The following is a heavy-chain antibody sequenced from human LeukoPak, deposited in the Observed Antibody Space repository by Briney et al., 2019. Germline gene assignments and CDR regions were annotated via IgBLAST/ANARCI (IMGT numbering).Heavy chain of an antibody. J-gene: IGHJ4*02. D-gene: IGHD3/OR15-3a*01. V-gene: IGHV3-30*02. CDR3: AKVTWVRRDWAWRLDS. Sequence: PGGSLRLSCAASGFTFSSYGMHWVRQAPGKGLEWVAFIGYDGSNKYYADSVKGQFTVSRDNSKNTLYLQMNSLRSEDTAVYYCAKVTWVRRDWAWRLDSWGQGTLVTVSS. CDR1: GFTFSSYG. CDR2: IGYDGSNK.